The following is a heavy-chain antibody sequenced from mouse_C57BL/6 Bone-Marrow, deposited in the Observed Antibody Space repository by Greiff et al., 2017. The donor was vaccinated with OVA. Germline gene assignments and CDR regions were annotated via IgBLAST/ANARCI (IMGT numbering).Heavy chain of an antibody. CDR3: ARDYGSSYYWYFYV. CDR1: GYSITSGYY. J-gene: IGHJ1*03. Sequence: VQLQESGPGLVKPSQSLSLTCSVTGYSITSGYYWNWIRQFPGNKLEWMGYISYDGSNNYNPSLKNRISITRDTSKNKFFLKLNSVTTEDTATYYCARDYGSSYYWYFYVWGTGTTVTVSS. CDR2: ISYDGSN. V-gene: IGHV3-6*01. D-gene: IGHD1-1*01.